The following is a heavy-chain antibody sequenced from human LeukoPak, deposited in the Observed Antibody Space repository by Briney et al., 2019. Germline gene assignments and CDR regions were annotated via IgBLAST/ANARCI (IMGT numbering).Heavy chain of an antibody. J-gene: IGHJ6*03. CDR2: IYYSGST. Sequence: PSETLSLTCTVSGGSISSYYWSWIRQPPGKGLEWIGYIYYSGSTNYNPSLKSRVTISVDTSKNQFSLKLSSVTAADTAVYYCAKVSLHIVVVPAANYYMDVWGKGTTVTVSS. CDR3: AKVSLHIVVVPAANYYMDV. V-gene: IGHV4-59*08. CDR1: GGSISSYY. D-gene: IGHD2-2*01.